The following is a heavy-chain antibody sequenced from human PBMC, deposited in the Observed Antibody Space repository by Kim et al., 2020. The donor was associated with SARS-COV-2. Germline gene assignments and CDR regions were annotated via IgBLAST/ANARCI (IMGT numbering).Heavy chain of an antibody. CDR1: GGSISSGGYY. V-gene: IGHV4-31*03. Sequence: SETLSLTCTVSGGSISSGGYYWSWIRQHPGKGLEWIGYIYYSGSTYYNPSLKSRVTISVDTSKNQFSLKLSSVTAADTAVYFCARDRITMVRGVFEGGAVGGLDFWGQGTTVTVSS. CDR3: ARDRITMVRGVFEGGAVGGLDF. D-gene: IGHD3-10*01. CDR2: IYYSGST. J-gene: IGHJ6*02.